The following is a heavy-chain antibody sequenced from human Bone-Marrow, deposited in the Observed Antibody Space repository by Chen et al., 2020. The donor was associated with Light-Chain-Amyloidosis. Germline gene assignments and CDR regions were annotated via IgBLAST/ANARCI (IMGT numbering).Heavy chain of an antibody. V-gene: IGHV5-51*01. CDR3: ARRRDGYNFDY. CDR2: IYPDDSDA. D-gene: IGHD5-12*01. J-gene: IGHJ4*02. Sequence: EVQLEQSGPEVKKPGESLKISCKGAGYTLPNYWIGWVSQMTGKGLEWMGVIYPDDSDARYSPAFEGQVTISADKSITTAYLQWRSLKASDTAMYYCARRRDGYNFDYWGQGTLVTVSS. CDR1: GYTLPNYW.